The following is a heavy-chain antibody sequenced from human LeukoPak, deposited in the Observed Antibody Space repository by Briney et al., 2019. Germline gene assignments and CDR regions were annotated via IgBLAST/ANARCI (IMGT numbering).Heavy chain of an antibody. Sequence: PSQTLSLTCTVSSGSISSGGYYWSWIRQHPGKGLEWIGYIYYSGSTYYNPSLKSRVTISVDTSKNQFSLKLSSVTAADTAVYYCARVIFGVVIDYWGQGTLVTVSS. CDR1: SGSISSGGYY. J-gene: IGHJ4*02. V-gene: IGHV4-31*03. CDR2: IYYSGST. D-gene: IGHD3-3*01. CDR3: ARVIFGVVIDY.